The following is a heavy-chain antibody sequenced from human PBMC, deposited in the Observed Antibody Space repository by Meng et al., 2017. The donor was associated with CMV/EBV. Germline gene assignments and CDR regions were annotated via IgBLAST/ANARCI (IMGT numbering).Heavy chain of an antibody. J-gene: IGHJ4*02. D-gene: IGHD5-18*01. Sequence: GESLKISCAASGFTFSSYDMHWVRQATGKGLEWVSAIGTAGDTYYPGSVKGRFTISRDNAKNTLYLQMNSLRAEDTAVYYCARSGYGYDYWGQGTLVTSPQ. CDR1: GFTFSSYD. V-gene: IGHV3-13*01. CDR3: ARSGYGYDY. CDR2: IGTAGDT.